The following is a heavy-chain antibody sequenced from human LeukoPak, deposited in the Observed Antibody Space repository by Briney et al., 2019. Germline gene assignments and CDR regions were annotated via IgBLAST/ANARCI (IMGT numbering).Heavy chain of an antibody. Sequence: SVKVSCKASGGTFSSYAISWVRQAPGQGLEWMGGIIPIFGTANYAQKFQGRVTITADESTSTAYMELSSLRSEDTAVYYCARGPRVRGYYYNPTDYWGQGTLVTVS. CDR2: IIPIFGTA. J-gene: IGHJ4*02. CDR3: ARGPRVRGYYYNPTDY. V-gene: IGHV1-69*13. CDR1: GGTFSSYA. D-gene: IGHD3-22*01.